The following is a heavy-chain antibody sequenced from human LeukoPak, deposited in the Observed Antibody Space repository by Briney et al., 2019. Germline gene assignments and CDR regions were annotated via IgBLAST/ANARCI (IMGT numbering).Heavy chain of an antibody. CDR1: GYTFTGYC. D-gene: IGHD2-8*01. V-gene: IGHV1-18*04. J-gene: IGHJ4*02. CDR3: ARTPSVALMAACDY. Sequence: GASVKVSCKASGYTFTGYCMHWVRQAPGQGLEWMGWISAYNGNTNYAQKLQGRVTMTTDTSTSTAYMELRSLRSDDTAVYYCARTPSVALMAACDYWGQGTLVTVSS. CDR2: ISAYNGNT.